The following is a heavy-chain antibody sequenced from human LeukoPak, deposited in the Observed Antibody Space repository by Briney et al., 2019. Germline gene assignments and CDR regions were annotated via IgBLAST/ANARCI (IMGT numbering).Heavy chain of an antibody. CDR3: ARGSASGPVLFNAFDI. D-gene: IGHD3-16*01. V-gene: IGHV3-21*01. J-gene: IGHJ3*02. CDR2: ITSSSSYL. CDR1: GFTFSSYS. Sequence: GGSLRLSCAASGFTFSSYSMNWVPQAPGKGLEWVSSITSSSSYLYYAESVKGRFTISRGNAKNSLYLQMNSLRAEDTAIYFCARGSASGPVLFNAFDIWGQGTVVTVSS.